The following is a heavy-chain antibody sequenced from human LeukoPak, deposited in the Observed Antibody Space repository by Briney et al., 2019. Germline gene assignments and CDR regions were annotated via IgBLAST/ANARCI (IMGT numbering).Heavy chain of an antibody. J-gene: IGHJ4*02. CDR2: IYPGDSDT. Sequence: GESLKISCKGSGYSFNSHWVAWVRQMPGKGLEWMGIIYPGDSDTRYGPSFQGQVTISADKSISTAYLQWSSLKDSDTAIYYCARRDSYGNYVDYWGRGTLVTVSS. V-gene: IGHV5-51*01. D-gene: IGHD5-18*01. CDR3: ARRDSYGNYVDY. CDR1: GYSFNSHW.